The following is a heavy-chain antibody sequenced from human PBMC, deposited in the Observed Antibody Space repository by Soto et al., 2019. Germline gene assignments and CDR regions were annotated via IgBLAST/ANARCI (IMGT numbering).Heavy chain of an antibody. V-gene: IGHV4-34*01. Sequence: SETLSLTCAVYGGSFSGYYWSWIRQPPGKGLEWIGEINHSGSTNYNPSLKSRVTISVDTSKNQFSLKLSSVTAADTAVYYCARGERYYDILTGYYRDYYYYYMDVWGKGTTVTVSS. CDR1: GGSFSGYY. D-gene: IGHD3-9*01. CDR2: INHSGST. CDR3: ARGERYYDILTGYYRDYYYYYMDV. J-gene: IGHJ6*03.